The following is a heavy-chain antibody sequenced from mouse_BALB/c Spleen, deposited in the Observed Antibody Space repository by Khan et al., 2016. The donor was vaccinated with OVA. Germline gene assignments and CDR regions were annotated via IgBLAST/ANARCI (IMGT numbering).Heavy chain of an antibody. CDR2: INTYTGEP. D-gene: IGHD2-1*01. CDR3: ARVGNYWYFDV. CDR1: GYTFTNYG. J-gene: IGHJ1*01. Sequence: IQLVQSGPELKKPGETVKISCKASGYTFTNYGMTWVKQAPGKGLKWMGWINTYTGEPTYADDFKGRFAFSLETSATTASLQINNLKNEDTATYFGARVGNYWYFDVWGAGTTVTVSS. V-gene: IGHV9-3-1*01.